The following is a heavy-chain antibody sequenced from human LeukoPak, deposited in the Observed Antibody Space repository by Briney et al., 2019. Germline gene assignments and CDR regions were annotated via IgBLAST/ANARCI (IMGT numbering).Heavy chain of an antibody. J-gene: IGHJ4*02. Sequence: GGSLRLSCAASGFTLSSYSMNWVRQAPGKGLEWVSSISSSSSYIYYADSVKGRFTISRDNAKNSLYLQMNSLRAEDTAVYYCASWGGLVPAAPYNDYWGQGTLVTVSS. CDR1: GFTLSSYS. D-gene: IGHD2-2*01. CDR2: ISSSSSYI. V-gene: IGHV3-21*01. CDR3: ASWGGLVPAAPYNDY.